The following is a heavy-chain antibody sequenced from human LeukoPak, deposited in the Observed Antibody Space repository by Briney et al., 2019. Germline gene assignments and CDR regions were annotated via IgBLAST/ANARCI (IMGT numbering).Heavy chain of an antibody. CDR3: ATTVVSLGYFQH. CDR1: GYTFTSYG. J-gene: IGHJ1*01. Sequence: APVKVSCKASGYTFTSYGISWVRQAPGQGLEWMGWISAYNGNTNYAQKLQGRVTMTTDTSTSTAYMELRSLRSDDTAVYYCATTVVSLGYFQHWGQGTLVTVSS. V-gene: IGHV1-18*01. CDR2: ISAYNGNT. D-gene: IGHD4-23*01.